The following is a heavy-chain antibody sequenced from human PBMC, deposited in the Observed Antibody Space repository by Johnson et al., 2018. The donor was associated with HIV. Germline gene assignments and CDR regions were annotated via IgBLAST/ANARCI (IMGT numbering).Heavy chain of an antibody. CDR3: ITGGSGTIPSGAFDI. J-gene: IGHJ3*02. V-gene: IGHV3-15*01. Sequence: EQLEESGGGVVQPGRSLRLSCAASGFTFSSYGMHWVRQAPGKGLEWVGRIKSKTDGGTTDYAAPVKGKFTISRDDSKTTLYLQMNSLKTEDTAVYYCITGGSGTIPSGAFDIWGQGTMVTGSA. CDR1: GFTFSSYG. D-gene: IGHD1-26*01. CDR2: IKSKTDGGTT.